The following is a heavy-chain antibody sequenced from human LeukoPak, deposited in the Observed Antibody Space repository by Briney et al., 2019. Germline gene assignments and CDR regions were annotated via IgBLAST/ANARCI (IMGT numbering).Heavy chain of an antibody. V-gene: IGHV3-48*04. Sequence: GGTLRLSCAASGFTFSSYGMSWVRQAPGKGLEGVSAISGSGSTIYYADSVKGRFTISRDNAKNSLYLQMNSLRAEDTAVYYCAELGITMIGGVWGKGTTVTISS. CDR2: ISGSGSTI. J-gene: IGHJ6*04. D-gene: IGHD3-10*02. CDR3: AELGITMIGGV. CDR1: GFTFSSYG.